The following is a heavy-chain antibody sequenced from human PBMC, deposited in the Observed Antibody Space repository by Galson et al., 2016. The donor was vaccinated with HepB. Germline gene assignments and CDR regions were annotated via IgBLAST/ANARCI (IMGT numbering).Heavy chain of an antibody. CDR3: AREIPRKQLWLRFGYFDS. CDR1: GYTFTSSD. J-gene: IGHJ4*02. V-gene: IGHV1-8*01. CDR2: MNPKSGNT. D-gene: IGHD5-18*01. Sequence: SVKVSCKASGYTFTSSDINWVRQATGQGLEWMGWMNPKSGNTGYAQKFQGRVTMTRDTSISTAYMELSSLRSEDTAVYYCAREIPRKQLWLRFGYFDSWGQGTLVTFSS.